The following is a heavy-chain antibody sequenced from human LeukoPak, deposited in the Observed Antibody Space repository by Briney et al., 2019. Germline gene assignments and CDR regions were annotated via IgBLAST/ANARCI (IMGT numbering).Heavy chain of an antibody. CDR3: ARVRGEYYGDGRDDAFEI. V-gene: IGHV4-61*02. CDR1: GGSISSGSYY. CDR2: IYTSGST. D-gene: IGHD4-17*01. Sequence: SQTLSLTCTVSGGSISSGSYYWSWIRQPAGKGLEWIGRIYTSGSTNYNPSLKSRVIISVDTSKNQFSLKLSSVTAADTAVYYCARVRGEYYGDGRDDAFEIWGQGTMVTVSS. J-gene: IGHJ3*02.